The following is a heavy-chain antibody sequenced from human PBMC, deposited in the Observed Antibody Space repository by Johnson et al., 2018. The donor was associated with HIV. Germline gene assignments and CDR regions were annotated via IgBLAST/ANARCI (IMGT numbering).Heavy chain of an antibody. CDR2: ISYDGSNK. Sequence: QVQLVESGGRVVRPGGSLRLSCAASGFTFSSYAMHWVRQAPGKGLEWVAVISYDGSNKYYADSVKCRFTISRDNSKNTLYLQMNSLRAEDTAVYYCARWGRGELGDAFDIWGQGTMVTVSS. J-gene: IGHJ3*02. V-gene: IGHV3-30*14. CDR3: ARWGRGELGDAFDI. D-gene: IGHD1-26*01. CDR1: GFTFSSYA.